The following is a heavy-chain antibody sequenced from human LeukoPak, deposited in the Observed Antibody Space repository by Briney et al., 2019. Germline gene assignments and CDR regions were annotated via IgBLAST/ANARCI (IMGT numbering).Heavy chain of an antibody. D-gene: IGHD4-17*01. Sequence: ASVKVSCKASGYTFTSYGISWVRQAPGQGLEWMGWISAHNGNTNYAQNLQGRVTMTTDTSPSTAYMELRSLRSDATAVYYCARDTVTTWGHYFDYWGQGTLVTVSS. J-gene: IGHJ4*02. CDR2: ISAHNGNT. CDR1: GYTFTSYG. V-gene: IGHV1-18*01. CDR3: ARDTVTTWGHYFDY.